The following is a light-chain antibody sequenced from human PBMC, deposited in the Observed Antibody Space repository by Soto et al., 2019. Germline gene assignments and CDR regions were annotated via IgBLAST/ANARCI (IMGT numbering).Light chain of an antibody. CDR2: GAS. J-gene: IGKJ1*01. CDR3: QQYGNSPWT. Sequence: EIVLTQSPGTLSLSPGERATLSCRASQSVSRSYLAWYQQKPGQAPGLLIYGASSRATGIPDRFSGSGSGTDFTLTINRLEPEDFAVYYCQQYGNSPWTFGQGTKVEIK. CDR1: QSVSRSY. V-gene: IGKV3-20*01.